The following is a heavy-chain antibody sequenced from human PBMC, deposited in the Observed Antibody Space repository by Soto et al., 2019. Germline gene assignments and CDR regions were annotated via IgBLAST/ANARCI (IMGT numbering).Heavy chain of an antibody. Sequence: QVQLQQSGPGLVKPSQTLSLTCAISGDSVSSNSATWTWIRQSPSRGLEWLGKTYYRSRWYNDYADSVKSRITINSDTSKNQFSLQLNSVTLEDTAVYYCAREGAGYKYRYWYFDLWGRGTLVTVSS. J-gene: IGHJ2*01. D-gene: IGHD5-18*01. V-gene: IGHV6-1*01. CDR1: GDSVSSNSAT. CDR3: AREGAGYKYRYWYFDL. CDR2: TYYRSRWYN.